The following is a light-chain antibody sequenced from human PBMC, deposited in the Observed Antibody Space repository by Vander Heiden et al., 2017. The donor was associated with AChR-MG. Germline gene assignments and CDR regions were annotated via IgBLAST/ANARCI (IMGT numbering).Light chain of an antibody. V-gene: IGKV3D-15*01. CDR1: QRVSSN. Sequence: EIVMTQSPATLSVSPGERATLSCRASQRVSSNLAWYQQKPGQAPRLLIYGASTRATDIPARFSGSGSGTEFTLTISSLQSEDFAVYYCQQYNNWPLFGQGTKVEIK. CDR2: GAS. J-gene: IGKJ1*01. CDR3: QQYNNWPL.